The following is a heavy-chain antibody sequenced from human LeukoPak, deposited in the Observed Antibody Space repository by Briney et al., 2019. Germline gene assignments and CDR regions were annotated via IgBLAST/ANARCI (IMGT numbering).Heavy chain of an antibody. D-gene: IGHD6-13*01. CDR2: IDPNSGGT. V-gene: IGHV1-2*06. CDR3: ARRPPMSAADNWLDP. J-gene: IGHJ5*02. CDR1: DYIFSGLF. Sequence: ASVNVSCKASDYIFSGLFIHWVRQAPGQGLEWIGRIDPNSGGTSFAPKFQGRVTMTRDTSISTAYMEVTRLTSDDTAVYYCARRPPMSAADNWLDPWGQGTLVTVSS.